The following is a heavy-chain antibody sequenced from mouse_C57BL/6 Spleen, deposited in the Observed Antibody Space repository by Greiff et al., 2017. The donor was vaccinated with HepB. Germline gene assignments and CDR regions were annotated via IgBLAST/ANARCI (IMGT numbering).Heavy chain of an antibody. V-gene: IGHV1-64*01. Sequence: QQSGAELVKPGASVKLSCKASGYTFTSYWMHWVKQRPGQGLEWIGMIHPNSGSTNYNEKFKSKATLTVDTSSSTAYMQLSSLTSEDSAVYYCARFQFYYGSSYFDYWGQGTTLTVSS. D-gene: IGHD1-1*01. CDR2: IHPNSGST. J-gene: IGHJ2*01. CDR1: GYTFTSYW. CDR3: ARFQFYYGSSYFDY.